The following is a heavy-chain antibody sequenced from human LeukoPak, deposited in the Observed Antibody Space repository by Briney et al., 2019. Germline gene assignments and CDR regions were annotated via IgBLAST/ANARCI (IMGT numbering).Heavy chain of an antibody. D-gene: IGHD3-22*01. CDR1: GFTVSSNY. Sequence: GGSLRLSCAASGFTVSSNYMNWVRQAPGKGLEWVSIIYNAGTTFYTDSVKGRFTISRDNSKNTLYLQMNSLRAEDTAVYYCARGYDSGTYYVYWGQGTLVTVSS. V-gene: IGHV3-66*01. CDR2: IYNAGTT. CDR3: ARGYDSGTYYVY. J-gene: IGHJ4*02.